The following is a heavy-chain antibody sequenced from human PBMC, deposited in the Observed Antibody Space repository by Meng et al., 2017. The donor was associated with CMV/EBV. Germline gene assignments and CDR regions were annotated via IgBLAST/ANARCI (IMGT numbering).Heavy chain of an antibody. J-gene: IGHJ6*02. D-gene: IGHD2-2*02. CDR1: GGTFSSYA. CDR2: TIPIFGTA. CDR3: AREGVGYCSSTSCYNGMDV. Sequence: SVKVSCKASGGTFSSYAISWVRQAPGQGLEWMGGTIPIFGTANYAQKFQGRVTITTDESTSTAYMELSSLRSEDTAVYYCAREGVGYCSSTSCYNGMDVWGQGTTVTVSS. V-gene: IGHV1-69*05.